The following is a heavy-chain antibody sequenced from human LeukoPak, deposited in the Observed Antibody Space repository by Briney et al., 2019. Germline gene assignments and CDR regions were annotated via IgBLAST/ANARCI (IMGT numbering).Heavy chain of an antibody. CDR3: AKAAVAGMPQHPWDYFDY. CDR2: SSGSGGST. J-gene: IGHJ4*02. CDR1: GFTFSSYA. V-gene: IGHV3-23*01. D-gene: IGHD6-19*01. Sequence: GGSLRLSCAASGFTFSSYAMSWVRQAPGKGLEWVSASSGSGGSTYYADSVKGRFTISRDNSKNTLYLQMNSLRAEDTAVYYCAKAAVAGMPQHPWDYFDYWGQGTLVTVSS.